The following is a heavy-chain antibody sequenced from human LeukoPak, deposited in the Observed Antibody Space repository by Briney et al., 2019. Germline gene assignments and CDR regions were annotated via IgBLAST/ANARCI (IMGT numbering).Heavy chain of an antibody. J-gene: IGHJ4*02. D-gene: IGHD5-18*01. V-gene: IGHV4-59*01. CDR3: ARAYGYNYFDY. CDR1: GGSISSYY. Sequence: SETLSLTCTVSGGSISSYYWSWIRQPPGKGLEWIGYIYYSGSTNYKPSLKSRVTISVDTSKNQFSLKLSSVTAADTAVYYCARAYGYNYFDYWGQGTLVTVSS. CDR2: IYYSGST.